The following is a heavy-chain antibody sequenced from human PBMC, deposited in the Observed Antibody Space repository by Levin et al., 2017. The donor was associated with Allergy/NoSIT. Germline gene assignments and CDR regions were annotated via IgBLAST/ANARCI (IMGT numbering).Heavy chain of an antibody. D-gene: IGHD3-9*01. Sequence: SETLSLTCSVSGGSTRLGGYYWGWIRQHPVKGLEWLGYIYFSGETFYNPSVESRLVISHDTSENQFSLKLTSLTAADTAVYYCVRAQTGYVSPFDFWGPGTLVTVSS. CDR1: GGSTRLGGYY. V-gene: IGHV4-31*03. CDR2: IYFSGET. CDR3: VRAQTGYVSPFDF. J-gene: IGHJ4*02.